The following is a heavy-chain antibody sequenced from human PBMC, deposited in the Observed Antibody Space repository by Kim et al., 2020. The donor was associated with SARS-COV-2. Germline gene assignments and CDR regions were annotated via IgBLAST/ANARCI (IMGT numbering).Heavy chain of an antibody. Sequence: SETLSLTCTVSGGSISSSSYYWGWIRQPPGKGLEWIGSIYYSGSTYYNPSLKSRVTISVDTSKNQFSLKLSSATAADTAVYYCARQCGYSSGWYDYWGQGTLVTVSS. CDR2: IYYSGST. D-gene: IGHD6-19*01. J-gene: IGHJ4*02. CDR1: GGSISSSSYY. V-gene: IGHV4-39*01. CDR3: ARQCGYSSGWYDY.